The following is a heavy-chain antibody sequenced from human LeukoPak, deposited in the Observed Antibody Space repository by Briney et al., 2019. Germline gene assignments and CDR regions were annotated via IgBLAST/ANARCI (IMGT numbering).Heavy chain of an antibody. D-gene: IGHD4-23*01. CDR3: GTTVVTPDGLVGYFVY. CDR1: GGSISSGGYY. J-gene: IGHJ4*02. Sequence: NPSETLSLTCTVSGGSISSGGYYWSWIRQHPGKGLEWIGYIYYSGSTYYNPSLKSRVTISVDTSKNQFSLKLSSVTAADTAVYYCGTTVVTPDGLVGYFVYWGQGTLVTVSS. V-gene: IGHV4-31*03. CDR2: IYYSGST.